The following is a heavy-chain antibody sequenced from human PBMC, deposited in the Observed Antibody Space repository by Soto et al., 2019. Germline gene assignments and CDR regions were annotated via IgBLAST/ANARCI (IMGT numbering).Heavy chain of an antibody. J-gene: IGHJ4*02. Sequence: QVQLQQWGAGLLKPSETLSLTCAVYGGSFSGYYWSWIRQPPGKGLEWIGEINHSGSTNYNPSLKSRVTISVDTSKNQFSLKLSSVTAADTAVYYCARGANYDSSGYYHYWGQGTLVTVSS. CDR3: ARGANYDSSGYYHY. D-gene: IGHD3-22*01. CDR2: INHSGST. CDR1: GGSFSGYY. V-gene: IGHV4-34*01.